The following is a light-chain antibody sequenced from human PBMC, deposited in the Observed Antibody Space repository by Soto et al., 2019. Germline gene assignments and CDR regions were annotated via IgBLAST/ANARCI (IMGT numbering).Light chain of an antibody. CDR2: EVS. V-gene: IGLV2-8*01. CDR1: SSDVGGYNY. J-gene: IGLJ3*02. CDR3: SSYAGSNNWV. Sequence: QSALTQPPSASGSRGQSVTISCTGTSSDVGGYNYVSWYQQHPGKAPKLMIYEVSKRPSGVPDRFSGSKSGNTASLTVSGLQAEDEADYYCSSYAGSNNWVFGGGTNLTVL.